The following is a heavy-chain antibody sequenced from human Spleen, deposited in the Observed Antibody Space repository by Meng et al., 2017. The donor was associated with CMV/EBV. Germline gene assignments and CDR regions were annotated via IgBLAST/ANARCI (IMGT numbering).Heavy chain of an antibody. Sequence: VHLQQCDAGLLKPSETRSLTCAVYGGSFSGYHWSWIRQPPGKGLEWIGEINHSGSTNYNPSLKSRVTISVDTSKNQFSLKLSSVTAADTAVYYCARGGQWRIRWPTDYWGQGTLVTVSS. CDR1: GGSFSGYH. CDR3: ARGGQWRIRWPTDY. D-gene: IGHD6-19*01. CDR2: INHSGST. J-gene: IGHJ4*02. V-gene: IGHV4-34*01.